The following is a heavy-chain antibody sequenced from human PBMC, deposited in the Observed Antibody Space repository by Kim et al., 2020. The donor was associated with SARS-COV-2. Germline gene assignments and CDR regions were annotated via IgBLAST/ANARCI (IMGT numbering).Heavy chain of an antibody. D-gene: IGHD3-22*01. CDR3: AKVGYYDSSGYP. J-gene: IGHJ5*02. V-gene: IGHV3-23*01. Sequence: YSADSGKGRLTISRDNSKNTLYLQMNSLRAEDTAVYYCAKVGYYDSSGYPWGQGTLVTVSS.